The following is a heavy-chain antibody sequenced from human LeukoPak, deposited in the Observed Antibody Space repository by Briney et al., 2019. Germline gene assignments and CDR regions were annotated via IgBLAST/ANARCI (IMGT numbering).Heavy chain of an antibody. D-gene: IGHD3-10*02. V-gene: IGHV1-18*01. CDR2: ISAYNGNT. J-gene: IGHJ5*02. Sequence: ASVKVSCKASGYTFTSYGISWVRQAPGQGLEWMGWISAYNGNTNYAQKLQGRVTITRDTSASTAYMELSSLRSEDTAVYYCARELNYYVPFNWFDPWGQGTLVTVSS. CDR1: GYTFTSYG. CDR3: ARELNYYVPFNWFDP.